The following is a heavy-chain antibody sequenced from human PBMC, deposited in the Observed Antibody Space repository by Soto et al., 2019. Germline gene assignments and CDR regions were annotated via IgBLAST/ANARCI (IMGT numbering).Heavy chain of an antibody. Sequence: QVQLQQWGAGLLKPSETLSLTCAVYGGSFSGYYWSWIRQPPGKGLELIGEINHSGSTNYNPSLKSRVTISVDTSKNQFSLKLSSVTAADTAVYYCARDRRLGVATTSVDYWGQGTLVTVSS. J-gene: IGHJ4*02. CDR3: ARDRRLGVATTSVDY. D-gene: IGHD5-12*01. V-gene: IGHV4-34*01. CDR1: GGSFSGYY. CDR2: INHSGST.